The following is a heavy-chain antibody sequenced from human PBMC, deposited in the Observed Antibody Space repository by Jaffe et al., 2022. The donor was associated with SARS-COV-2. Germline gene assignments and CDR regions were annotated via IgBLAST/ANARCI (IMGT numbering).Heavy chain of an antibody. Sequence: QLQLQESGPGLVKPSETLSLTCTVSGGSISSSSYYWGWIRQPPGKGLEWIGSIYYSGSTYYNPSLKSRVTISVDTSKNQFSLKLSSVTAADTAVYYCARSSPPPRTTNWFDPWGQGTLVTVSS. CDR1: GGSISSSSYY. V-gene: IGHV4-39*01. J-gene: IGHJ5*02. D-gene: IGHD1-1*01. CDR3: ARSSPPPRTTNWFDP. CDR2: IYYSGST.